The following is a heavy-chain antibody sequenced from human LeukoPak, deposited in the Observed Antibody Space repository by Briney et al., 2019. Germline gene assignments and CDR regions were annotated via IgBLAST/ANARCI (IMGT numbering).Heavy chain of an antibody. V-gene: IGHV3-48*03. J-gene: IGHJ4*02. CDR1: GFTFSSYE. CDR3: ARDPARAYSSGWHYYFDY. CDR2: ISSSGSTI. D-gene: IGHD6-19*01. Sequence: PGGSLRLSCAASGFTFSSYEMNWVRQAPGKGLEWVSYISSSGSTIYYADSVKGRFTISRGNAKNSLYLQMNSLRAEDTAVYYCARDPARAYSSGWHYYFDYWGQGTLVTVSS.